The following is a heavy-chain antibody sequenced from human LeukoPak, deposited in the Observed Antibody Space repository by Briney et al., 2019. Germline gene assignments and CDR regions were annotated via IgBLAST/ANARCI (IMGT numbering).Heavy chain of an antibody. J-gene: IGHJ4*02. CDR2: ISGSGGST. CDR1: GFTFSSYA. CDR3: ARPSGYYVDYFDY. Sequence: PGGSLRLSCAASGFTFSSYAMSWVRQAPGKGLEWVSAISGSGGSTYYADSVKGRFTISRDNSKNTLYLQMNSLRAEDTAVYYCARPSGYYVDYFDYWGQGTLVTVSS. V-gene: IGHV3-23*01. D-gene: IGHD3-22*01.